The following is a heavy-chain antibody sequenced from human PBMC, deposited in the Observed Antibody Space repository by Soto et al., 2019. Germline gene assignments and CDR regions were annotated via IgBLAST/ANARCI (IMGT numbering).Heavy chain of an antibody. CDR2: INHSGST. CDR1: GGSLSGYY. Sequence: PSETLSLTCAVYGGSLSGYYWSWIRQPPGKGLEWIGEINHSGSTNYNPSLKSRVTISVDTSKNQFSLKLSSVTAADTAVYYCARAPRRYDYVWGSYRYTIPYDAFDIWGQGTMVTVSS. J-gene: IGHJ3*02. V-gene: IGHV4-34*01. CDR3: ARAPRRYDYVWGSYRYTIPYDAFDI. D-gene: IGHD3-16*02.